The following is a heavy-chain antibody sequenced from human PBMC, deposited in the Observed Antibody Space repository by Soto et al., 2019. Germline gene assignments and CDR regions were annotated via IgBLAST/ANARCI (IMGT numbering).Heavy chain of an antibody. CDR2: IYYSGST. V-gene: IGHV4-59*01. CDR1: GVSISSYY. CDR3: ARKEGDYEYMWGSPGNLGAFDR. D-gene: IGHD3-16*01. Sequence: SETLSLTCPVSGVSISSYYWSWILQPPGKGLEWIGYIYYSGSTNYNPSLKSRVTISVDTSKNQFSLKLSSVTAADTAVYYCARKEGDYEYMWGSPGNLGAFDRCGQGKMVPV. J-gene: IGHJ3*02.